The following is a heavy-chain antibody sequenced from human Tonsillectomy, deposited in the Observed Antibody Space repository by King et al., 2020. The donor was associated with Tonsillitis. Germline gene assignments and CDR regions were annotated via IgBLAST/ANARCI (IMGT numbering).Heavy chain of an antibody. CDR3: ARSDGYVYFDY. Sequence: VQLQESGPGLVKPSQTLSLTCTVSGDSISSGGYYWSWIRQHPGKGLEWFGYIYDSGSTYYNPSLRSRVTISVDTSKNQFSLRLSSVTVADTAVYYCARSDGYVYFDYWGQGTLVTVSS. CDR2: IYDSGST. J-gene: IGHJ4*02. V-gene: IGHV4-31*03. D-gene: IGHD5-24*01. CDR1: GDSISSGGYY.